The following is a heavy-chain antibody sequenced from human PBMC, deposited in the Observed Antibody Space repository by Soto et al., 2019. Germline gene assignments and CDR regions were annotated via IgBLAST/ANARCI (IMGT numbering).Heavy chain of an antibody. J-gene: IGHJ6*02. CDR2: ISSSSSTI. CDR3: ARFAAAGTPTYYYYGMDV. Sequence: PGGSLRLSCAASGFTFSSYSMNWVRQAPGKGLEWVSYISSSSSTIYYADSVKGRFTISRDNAKNSLYLQMNSLRDEDTAVYYCARFAAAGTPTYYYYGMDVWGQGTTVTVSS. D-gene: IGHD6-13*01. V-gene: IGHV3-48*02. CDR1: GFTFSSYS.